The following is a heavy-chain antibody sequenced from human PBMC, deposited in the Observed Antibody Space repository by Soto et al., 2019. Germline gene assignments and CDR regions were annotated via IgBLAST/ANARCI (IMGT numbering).Heavy chain of an antibody. V-gene: IGHV4-39*01. Sequence: SETLSLTCTVSGGSISSSSYYWGWIRQPPGKGLEWIGSIFYSGSTYYNPSLKSRVTISVDTSKNQFSLKLSSVTAADTAVYYCARYDYGDLNYYFDYWGQGTLVTVSS. CDR1: GGSISSSSYY. CDR3: ARYDYGDLNYYFDY. J-gene: IGHJ4*02. CDR2: IFYSGST. D-gene: IGHD4-17*01.